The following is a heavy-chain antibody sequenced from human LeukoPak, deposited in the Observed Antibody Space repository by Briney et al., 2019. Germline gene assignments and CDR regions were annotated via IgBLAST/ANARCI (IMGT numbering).Heavy chain of an antibody. CDR3: ARSATGKSWYFDL. CDR2: IYSGGAT. V-gene: IGHV3-53*01. CDR1: GFSVISNY. Sequence: GGSLRLSCAASGFSVISNYMSWVRQAPGKGLEWVSIIYSGGATYYADSVKGRLTVSRDKPKNTVFFQMNSLRAEDTAVYYCARSATGKSWYFDLWGRGTLVTVSS. J-gene: IGHJ2*01. D-gene: IGHD6-13*01.